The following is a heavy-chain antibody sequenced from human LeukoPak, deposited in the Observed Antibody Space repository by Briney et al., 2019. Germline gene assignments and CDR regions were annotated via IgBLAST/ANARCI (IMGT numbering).Heavy chain of an antibody. CDR1: GFTFSSYA. J-gene: IGHJ4*02. V-gene: IGHV3-30-3*01. D-gene: IGHD6-13*01. CDR2: ISYDGSNK. CDR3: SLAGYSSSSFDY. Sequence: GGSLRLSCAASGFTFSSYAMHWVRQAPGKGLEWVALISYDGSNKYCADSVKGRFTISRDNSKNTLYLQMNSLRADDTAVYYCSLAGYSSSSFDYWGRGSLVTVSS.